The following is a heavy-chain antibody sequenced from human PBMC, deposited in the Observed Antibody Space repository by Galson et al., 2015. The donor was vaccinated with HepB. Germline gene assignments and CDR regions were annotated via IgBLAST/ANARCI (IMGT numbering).Heavy chain of an antibody. CDR2: ISYDGSNK. V-gene: IGHV3-30*18. D-gene: IGHD6-6*01. J-gene: IGHJ4*02. CDR1: GFTFSSYG. Sequence: SLRLSCAASGFTFSSYGMHWVRQAPGKGLEWVAVISYDGSNKYYADSVKGRFTISRDNSKNTLYLQMNSLRAEDTAVYYCAKDDGGSSPTFDYWGQGTLVTVSS. CDR3: AKDDGGSSPTFDY.